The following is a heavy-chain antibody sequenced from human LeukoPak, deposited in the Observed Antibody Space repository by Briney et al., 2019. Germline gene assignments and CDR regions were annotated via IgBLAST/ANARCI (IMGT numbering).Heavy chain of an antibody. CDR1: GFTFSDYY. D-gene: IGHD2-15*01. V-gene: IGHV4-59*05. Sequence: GSLRLSCAASGFTFSDYYMSWVRQAPGKGLEWVGSIYYSGSTYYNPSLKSRVTISVDTSKNQFSLKLSSVTAADTAVYYCARQAATRFDPWGQGTLVTVSS. CDR3: ARQAATRFDP. CDR2: IYYSGST. J-gene: IGHJ5*02.